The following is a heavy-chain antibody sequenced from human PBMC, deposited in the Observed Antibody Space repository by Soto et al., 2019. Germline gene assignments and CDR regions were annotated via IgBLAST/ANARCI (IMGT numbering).Heavy chain of an antibody. CDR3: AYSSTPFDY. Sequence: EVQLLESGGGLVQPGGSLRLXXXXXGFTFSSYAMSWVRQAPGKGLEWVSAISGSGGSTYYADSVKGRFTISRDNSKNTLYLQMNSLRAEDTAVYYCAYSSTPFDYWGQGTLVTVSS. CDR1: GFTFSSYA. CDR2: ISGSGGST. V-gene: IGHV3-23*01. D-gene: IGHD6-13*01. J-gene: IGHJ4*02.